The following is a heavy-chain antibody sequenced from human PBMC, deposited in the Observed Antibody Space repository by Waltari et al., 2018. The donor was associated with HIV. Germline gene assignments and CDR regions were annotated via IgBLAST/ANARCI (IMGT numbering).Heavy chain of an antibody. CDR1: GFSVSDYY. Sequence: EVQLVETGGGFIQPGGTLRLSCAVSGFSVSDYYMSWIRQAPGKGLEWVSILYGVAGTYYADSVKGRFTISRDNSKSTVFLQMNSLRVEDTAMYFCARIGAATGNVHAFDLWGLGTMVNVFS. CDR2: LYGVAGT. V-gene: IGHV3-53*02. J-gene: IGHJ3*01. CDR3: ARIGAATGNVHAFDL. D-gene: IGHD1-1*01.